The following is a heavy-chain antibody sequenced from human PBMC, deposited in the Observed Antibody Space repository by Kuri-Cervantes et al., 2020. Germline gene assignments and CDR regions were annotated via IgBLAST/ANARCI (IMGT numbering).Heavy chain of an antibody. CDR3: ARGEECSGGSCYSAFDY. V-gene: IGHV4-59*12. Sequence: GSLRLSCTVSGGSISSYYWSWIRQPPGKGLEWIGYIYYSGSTNYNPSLKSRVTISVDTSKNQFSLKLSSVTAADTAVYYCARGEECSGGSCYSAFDYWGQGTLVTVSS. D-gene: IGHD2-15*01. CDR1: GGSISSYY. CDR2: IYYSGST. J-gene: IGHJ4*02.